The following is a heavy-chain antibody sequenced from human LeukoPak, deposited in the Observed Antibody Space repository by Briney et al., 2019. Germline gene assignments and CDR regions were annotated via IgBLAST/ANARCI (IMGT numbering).Heavy chain of an antibody. V-gene: IGHV3-74*01. CDR3: AELGITMIGGV. J-gene: IGHJ6*04. CDR1: GFTFSNYW. D-gene: IGHD3-10*02. Sequence: GGSLRLSCAASGFTFSNYWMHWVRQAPGKGLMWVSRINSDGSSTSYADSVKGRFTISRDNAKNALYLQMNSLGAEDTGVYYCAELGITMIGGVWGKGTTVTISS. CDR2: INSDGSST.